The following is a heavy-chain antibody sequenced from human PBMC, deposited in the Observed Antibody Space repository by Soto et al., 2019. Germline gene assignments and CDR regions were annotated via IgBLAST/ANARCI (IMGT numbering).Heavy chain of an antibody. CDR1: GGTFSSYT. CDR2: IIPILGIA. CDR3: ARGTPQQWMTNDY. Sequence: QVQLVQSGAEVKKPGSSVKVSCKASGGTFSSYTISWVRQAPGQGLEWMGRIIPILGIATYAKKFQGRATTPADKSTSTAYMELSSLRSEDTDVYYCARGTPQQWMTNDYWGQGTLVTVSS. D-gene: IGHD6-19*01. V-gene: IGHV1-69*02. J-gene: IGHJ4*02.